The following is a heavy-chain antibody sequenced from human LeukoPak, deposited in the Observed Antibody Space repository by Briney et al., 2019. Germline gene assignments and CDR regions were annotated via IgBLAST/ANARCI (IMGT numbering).Heavy chain of an antibody. CDR3: ARESYCGGDCSDYYYYGMDV. CDR2: IKQDGSEK. V-gene: IGHV3-7*01. CDR1: GFTFSSYS. D-gene: IGHD2-21*02. Sequence: GGSLRLSCAASGFTFSSYSMNWVRQAPGKGLEWVANIKQDGSEKYYVDSVKGRFTISRDNAKNSLYLQMNSLRAEDTAVYYCARESYCGGDCSDYYYYGMDVWGQGTTVTVSS. J-gene: IGHJ6*02.